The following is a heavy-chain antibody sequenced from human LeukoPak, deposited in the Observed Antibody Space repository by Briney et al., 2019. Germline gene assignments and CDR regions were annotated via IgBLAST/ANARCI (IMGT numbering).Heavy chain of an antibody. J-gene: IGHJ4*02. CDR2: DGWAGGTT. CDR1: GFNFDRYT. Sequence: PGGSLRLSCSTSGFNFDRYTIHWVRQAPGKGLEWVCLDGWAGGTTFYSDSVRGRFTISRDSGRKSVYLQMNSLTTDDTAFYFCAKELDTMFFDYWGQGALVTVSS. CDR3: AKELDTMFFDY. D-gene: IGHD3-10*02. V-gene: IGHV3-43*01.